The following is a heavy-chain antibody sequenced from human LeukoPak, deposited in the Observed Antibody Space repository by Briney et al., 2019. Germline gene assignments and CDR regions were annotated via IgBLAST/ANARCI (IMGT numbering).Heavy chain of an antibody. J-gene: IGHJ3*02. CDR2: IYYIGNT. V-gene: IGHV4-39*07. CDR3: ARGAGDGYNLKGAFDI. D-gene: IGHD5-24*01. Sequence: TSETLSLTCTVSGGSISSSSYYWGWIRQPPGKGLEWIGTIYYIGNTYYNPSLKSRVIISRDTSKNQFSLKLSSVTAADTAVYYCARGAGDGYNLKGAFDIWGQGTMVTVSS. CDR1: GGSISSSSYY.